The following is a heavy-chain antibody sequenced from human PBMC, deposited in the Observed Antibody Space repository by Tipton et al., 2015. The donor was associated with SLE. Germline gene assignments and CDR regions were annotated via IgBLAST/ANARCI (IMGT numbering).Heavy chain of an antibody. J-gene: IGHJ2*01. CDR2: IYTSGST. CDR1: GGSFSGYY. CDR3: ARDGDIVVVTAIHGYFDL. D-gene: IGHD2-21*02. Sequence: GLVKPSETLSLTCAVYGGSFSGYYWSWIRQPAGKGLEWIGRIYTSGSTNYNPSLKSRVTMSVDTSKNQFSLKLSSVTAADTAVYYCARDGDIVVVTAIHGYFDLWGRGTLVTVSS. V-gene: IGHV4-4*07.